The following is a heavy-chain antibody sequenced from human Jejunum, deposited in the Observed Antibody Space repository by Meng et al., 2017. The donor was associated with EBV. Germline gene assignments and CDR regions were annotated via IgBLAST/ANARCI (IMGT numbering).Heavy chain of an antibody. V-gene: IGHV4-39*01. CDR1: CASISSSSCD. CDR2: IDSSGST. CDR3: ARAPSVAAAGLNNWFDP. D-gene: IGHD6-13*01. J-gene: IGHJ5*02. Sequence: QDPGPGRLKPSGPRSFTSAVSCASISSSSCDWAWIRQPPGKGLEWIGSIDSSGSTYYNPSLKSRVTISVDTSKNQFSLKLSSVTAADTAVYYCARAPSVAAAGLNNWFDPWGQGTLVTVSS.